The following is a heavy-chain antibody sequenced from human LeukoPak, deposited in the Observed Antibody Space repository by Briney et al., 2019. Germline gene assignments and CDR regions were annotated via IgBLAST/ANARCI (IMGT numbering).Heavy chain of an antibody. D-gene: IGHD3-10*01. CDR1: GYTFTSYG. Sequence: ASVKVSCKASGYTFTSYGISWVRQAPGQGLEWMGWISAYNGNTNYAQKLQGRVAMTTDTSTGTAYMELRSLRSDDTAVYYCARAGLLWFGELSRGVDYWGQGTLVTVSS. CDR3: ARAGLLWFGELSRGVDY. CDR2: ISAYNGNT. J-gene: IGHJ4*02. V-gene: IGHV1-18*01.